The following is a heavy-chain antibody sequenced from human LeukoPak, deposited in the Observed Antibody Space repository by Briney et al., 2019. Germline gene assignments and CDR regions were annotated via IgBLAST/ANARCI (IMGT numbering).Heavy chain of an antibody. CDR3: AKGRGFVQLVPFDY. CDR2: ISGSGGST. V-gene: IGHV3-23*01. J-gene: IGHJ4*02. D-gene: IGHD1-1*01. Sequence: GGSLRLSCAASGFTFSSYAMSWVRQAPGKGPEWVSAISGSGGSTYYADSVKGRFTISRDNSKNTLYLQMNSLRAEDTAVYYCAKGRGFVQLVPFDYWGQGTLVTVSS. CDR1: GFTFSSYA.